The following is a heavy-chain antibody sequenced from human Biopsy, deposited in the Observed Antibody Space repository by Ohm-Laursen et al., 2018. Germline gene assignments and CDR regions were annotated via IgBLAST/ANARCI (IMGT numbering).Heavy chain of an antibody. D-gene: IGHD3-9*01. V-gene: IGHV3-43D*04. CDR1: GFTFDDYG. J-gene: IGHJ6*02. Sequence: SLRLSCSASGFTFDDYGMHWVRQAPGKGLEWVSLISWDGRTRYYADSVKGRFTISRDNSKNSLYLQMNSLRIEDTALYFCARAFRGQYFYYYYGMDVWGQGTTVTVSS. CDR3: ARAFRGQYFYYYYGMDV. CDR2: ISWDGRTR.